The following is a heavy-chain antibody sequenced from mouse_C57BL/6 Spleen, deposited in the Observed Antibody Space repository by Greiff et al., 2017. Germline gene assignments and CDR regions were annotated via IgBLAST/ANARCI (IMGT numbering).Heavy chain of an antibody. J-gene: IGHJ3*01. CDR1: GYAFSSYW. D-gene: IGHD5-2*01. CDR3: AREGEYCGFAY. V-gene: IGHV1-80*01. Sequence: QVQLQQSGAELVKPGASVKISCKASGYAFSSYWMHWVKQRPGQGLEWIGQIYPGDGDTNYNGKFKGKATLTADKSSSTAYMQLSSLTSEDSAVYFCAREGEYCGFAYWGQGTLVTVSA. CDR2: IYPGDGDT.